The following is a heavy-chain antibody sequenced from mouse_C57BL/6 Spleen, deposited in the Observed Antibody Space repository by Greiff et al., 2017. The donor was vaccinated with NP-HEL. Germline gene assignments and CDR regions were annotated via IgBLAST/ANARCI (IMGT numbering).Heavy chain of an antibody. V-gene: IGHV14-4*01. CDR2: IDPENGDT. CDR1: GFNIKDDY. CDR3: TTSYYDYDKGYYYAMDY. J-gene: IGHJ4*01. D-gene: IGHD2-4*01. Sequence: EVQLQQSGAELVRPGASVKLSCTASGFNIKDDYMHWVKQRPEQGLEWIGWIDPENGDTEYASKFQGKATITADTSSNTAYLQPSSLTSEDTAVYYCTTSYYDYDKGYYYAMDYWGQGTSVTVSS.